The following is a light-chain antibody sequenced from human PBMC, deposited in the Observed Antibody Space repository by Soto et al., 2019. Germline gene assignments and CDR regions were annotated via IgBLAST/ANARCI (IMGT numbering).Light chain of an antibody. CDR2: DVI. V-gene: IGLV2-14*01. CDR3: TSYTSDSTYV. J-gene: IGLJ1*01. Sequence: QSVLAQPASVSGSPGQSITISCTGTSTEGGRYNYVSWYQQHPGKAPKLMVYDVINRPSWVFNRFSGSQSGITASLTISGLQAEDEADYYCTSYTSDSTYVFGTGTKATVL. CDR1: STEGGRYNY.